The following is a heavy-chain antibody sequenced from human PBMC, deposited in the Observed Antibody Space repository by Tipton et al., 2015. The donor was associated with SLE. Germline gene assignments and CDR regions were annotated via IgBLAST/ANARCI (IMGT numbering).Heavy chain of an antibody. V-gene: IGHV4-59*12. D-gene: IGHD1-14*01. CDR3: ARSPGTARAEYFHH. CDR1: GGSISSYY. J-gene: IGHJ1*01. CDR2: IYYSGST. Sequence: TLSLTCTVSGGSISSYYWSWIRQPPGKGLEWIGYIYYSGSTNYNPSLKSRVTISVDTSKNQFSLKLNSVTAADTAVYYCARSPGTARAEYFHHWGQGTLVTVSS.